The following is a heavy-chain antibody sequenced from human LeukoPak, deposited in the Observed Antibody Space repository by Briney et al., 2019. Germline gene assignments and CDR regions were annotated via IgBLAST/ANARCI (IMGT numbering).Heavy chain of an antibody. J-gene: IGHJ4*02. D-gene: IGHD6-19*01. CDR3: AREKFVSGWVYYFDY. CDR2: IIPIFGTA. V-gene: IGHV1-69*13. CDR1: GGTFSSYA. Sequence: ASVKVFCKASGGTFSSYAISWVRQAPGQGLEWMGGIIPIFGTANYAQKFQGRVTITADESTSTAYMELSSLRSEDTAEYYCAREKFVSGWVYYFDYWGQGTLVTVSS.